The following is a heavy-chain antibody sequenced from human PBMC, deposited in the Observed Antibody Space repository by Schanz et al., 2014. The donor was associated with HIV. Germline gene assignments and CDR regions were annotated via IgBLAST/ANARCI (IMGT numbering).Heavy chain of an antibody. J-gene: IGHJ4*02. Sequence: EVHLLESGGGLVQPGGSLRLSCEASGFTFNNYAMTWVRQAPGKGLEWVPSISESGGRTYYADSVNGRFTISRDNSKNTLSLQMTALRTEDTAIYYCAKPEYDSSGNSQTHFDYWGQGTLVSVSS. D-gene: IGHD3-22*01. CDR1: GFTFNNYA. CDR3: AKPEYDSSGNSQTHFDY. CDR2: ISESGGRT. V-gene: IGHV3-23*01.